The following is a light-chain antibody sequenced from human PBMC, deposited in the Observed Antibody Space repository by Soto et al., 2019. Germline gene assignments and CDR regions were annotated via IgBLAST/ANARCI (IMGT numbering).Light chain of an antibody. V-gene: IGKV3-15*01. CDR1: QSVSSK. CDR3: QQYNTWRSIS. J-gene: IGKJ5*01. Sequence: EIVLTQSPGTLSLSPGERATLSCRASQSVSSKLAWYQHKPGQAPRLLIYDTDTRAAGIPARFTGSGSGTDFTLTISSLQSEDFAVYYCQQYNTWRSISFGQGTRLENK. CDR2: DTD.